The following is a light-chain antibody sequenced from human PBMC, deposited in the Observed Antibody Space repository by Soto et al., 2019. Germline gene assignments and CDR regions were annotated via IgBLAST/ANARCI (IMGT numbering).Light chain of an antibody. Sequence: EIVMTQSPATLSVSPGERATLSCRASQSVATNLAWYQQKSGQAPILLIYGASTRDTVIPASFSGSVSGTEVTVTITGLQSEDFTVYCCQQYNTWPLTCGGGTKGEIK. J-gene: IGKJ4*01. CDR3: QQYNTWPLT. CDR1: QSVATN. CDR2: GAS. V-gene: IGKV3-15*01.